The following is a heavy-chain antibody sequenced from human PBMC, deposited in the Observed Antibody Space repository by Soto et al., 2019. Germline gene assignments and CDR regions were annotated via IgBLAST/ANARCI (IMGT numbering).Heavy chain of an antibody. Sequence: GESLKISWKGSGYSFTSYWIGWVRQMPGKGLEWMGIIYPGDSDTRYSPSFQGQVTISADKSISTAYLQWSSLKASDTAMYYCARMTTVTTSRYYGMDVWGQGTTVPVSS. J-gene: IGHJ6*02. V-gene: IGHV5-51*01. CDR1: GYSFTSYW. D-gene: IGHD4-4*01. CDR2: IYPGDSDT. CDR3: ARMTTVTTSRYYGMDV.